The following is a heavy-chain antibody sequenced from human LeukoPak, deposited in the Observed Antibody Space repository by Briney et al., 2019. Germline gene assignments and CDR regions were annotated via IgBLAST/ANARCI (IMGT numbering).Heavy chain of an antibody. CDR2: INWNGGST. CDR3: ARAHGAGGLGYYYMDV. D-gene: IGHD6-19*01. CDR1: GFTFDDYG. Sequence: PGGSLRLSCAASGFTFDDYGMSWVRQAPGKGLEWVSGINWNGGSTGYADSVKGRFTISRDNAKNSLYLQMNSLRAEDTALYYCARAHGAGGLGYYYMDVWGKGTTVTISS. V-gene: IGHV3-20*04. J-gene: IGHJ6*03.